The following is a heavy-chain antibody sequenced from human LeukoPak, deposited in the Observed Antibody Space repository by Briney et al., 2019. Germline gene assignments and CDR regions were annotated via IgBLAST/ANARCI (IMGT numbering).Heavy chain of an antibody. D-gene: IGHD1-26*01. V-gene: IGHV3-74*01. J-gene: IGHJ4*02. CDR3: VRDGVGAPPFDY. Sequence: GGSLRLSCAASGFTFSSYWMNWVRQAPGKGLVWVSRIASDGSSTTYADSVKGRFSISRDNAKNTLYLQMNSLRVEDTAVYYCVRDGVGAPPFDYWGQGALVTVSS. CDR2: IASDGSST. CDR1: GFTFSSYW.